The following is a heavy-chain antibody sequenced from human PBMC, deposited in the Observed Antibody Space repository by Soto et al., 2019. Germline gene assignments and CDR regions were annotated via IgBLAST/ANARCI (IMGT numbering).Heavy chain of an antibody. Sequence: SETLSVTCAVYGGSFSGYYWSWIRQPPGKGLEWIGEINHSGSTNYNPSLKSRVTISVDTSKNQFSLKLSSVTAADTAVYYCARAAYYGSGSYRYYYYGMDVWGQCSTVT. D-gene: IGHD3-10*01. CDR3: ARAAYYGSGSYRYYYYGMDV. J-gene: IGHJ6*02. V-gene: IGHV4-34*01. CDR2: INHSGST. CDR1: GGSFSGYY.